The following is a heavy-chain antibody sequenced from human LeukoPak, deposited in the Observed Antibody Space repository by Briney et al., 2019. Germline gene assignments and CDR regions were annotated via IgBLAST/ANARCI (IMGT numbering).Heavy chain of an antibody. CDR2: IKQDGSEK. J-gene: IGHJ5*02. V-gene: IGHV3-7*01. CDR3: ARKLEYYETSPAGWFDP. D-gene: IGHD3-22*01. CDR1: GFTFSASW. Sequence: GGSLRLSCAASGFTFSASWMTWVRQAPGKGLEWVANIKQDGSEKSYVDSVKGRFTISRYNAKNSLYLQMKSLRAEDTAVYYCARKLEYYETSPAGWFDPWGQGTLVTVSS.